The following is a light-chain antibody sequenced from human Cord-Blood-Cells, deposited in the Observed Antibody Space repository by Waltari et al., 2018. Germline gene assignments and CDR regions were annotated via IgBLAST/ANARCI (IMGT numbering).Light chain of an antibody. Sequence: QSALTQPASVSGSPGQPITISCTGTSSAVGSYNLVSWYQQHPGKAPKLMTYEGSKRPSGVSIRFSGSKSGNTASLTISGRQSGGESVYYCCSYAGSSTYVVFGGGTKLTVL. CDR2: EGS. CDR1: SSAVGSYNL. V-gene: IGLV2-23*01. J-gene: IGLJ2*01. CDR3: CSYAGSSTYVV.